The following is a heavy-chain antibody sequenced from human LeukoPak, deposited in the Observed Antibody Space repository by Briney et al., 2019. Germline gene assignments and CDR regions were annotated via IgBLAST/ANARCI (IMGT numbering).Heavy chain of an antibody. CDR1: GFTFSSYE. CDR3: ASKYSSGWYYFDY. D-gene: IGHD6-19*01. V-gene: IGHV3-48*03. Sequence: GGSLRLSCAASGFTFSSYEMNWVRQAPGKGLEWVSYISSSGSTIYYADSVKGRFTISRDNAKNSLYLQMNSLRAEDTAVYYCASKYSSGWYYFDYWGQGTLVTVPS. J-gene: IGHJ4*02. CDR2: ISSSGSTI.